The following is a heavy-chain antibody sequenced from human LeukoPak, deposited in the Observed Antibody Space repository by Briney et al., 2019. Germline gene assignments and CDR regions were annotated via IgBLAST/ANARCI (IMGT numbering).Heavy chain of an antibody. J-gene: IGHJ4*02. Sequence: GRSLRLSCAASGFTFSSYGMHWVRQAPGKGLEWVAVISYDGSNKYYADSVKGRFTISRDNSKNTLYLQMNSLRAEDTAVYYCAKDPVGPWGQGTQVTVSS. CDR1: GFTFSSYG. D-gene: IGHD1-26*01. CDR2: ISYDGSNK. V-gene: IGHV3-30*18. CDR3: AKDPVGP.